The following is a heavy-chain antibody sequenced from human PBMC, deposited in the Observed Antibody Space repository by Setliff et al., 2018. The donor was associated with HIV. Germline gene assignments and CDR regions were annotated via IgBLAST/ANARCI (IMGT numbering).Heavy chain of an antibody. J-gene: IGHJ4*02. D-gene: IGHD2-15*01. CDR2: IRG. V-gene: IGHV3-66*01. CDR3: VRGLGSEFDY. Sequence: GGSLRLSCAASGVTLSDAAIHWVRQASGKGLEWVGRIRGDYGASRSGRFTISRDDSKNTAYLQITNLQIEDTAVYYCVRGLGSEFDYWGQGTLVTVSS. CDR1: GVTLSDAA.